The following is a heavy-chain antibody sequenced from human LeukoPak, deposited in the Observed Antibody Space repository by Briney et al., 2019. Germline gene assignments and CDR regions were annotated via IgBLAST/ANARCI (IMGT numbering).Heavy chain of an antibody. CDR1: GGSISSGSYY. CDR2: IYYSGST. V-gene: IGHV4-30-4*08. J-gene: IGHJ4*02. CDR3: AREESSTRSFDY. Sequence: PSETLSLTCTVSGGSISSGSYYWSWIRQPAGKGLEWIGYIYYSGSTYYNPSLKSRVTISVDTSKNQFSLKLSSVTAADTAVYYCAREESSTRSFDYWGQGTLVTVSS. D-gene: IGHD2-2*01.